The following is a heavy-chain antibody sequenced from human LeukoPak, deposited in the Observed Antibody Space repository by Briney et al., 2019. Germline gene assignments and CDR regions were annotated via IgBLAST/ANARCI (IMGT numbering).Heavy chain of an antibody. CDR1: GGSISSSSYY. CDR2: IYYSGST. D-gene: IGHD5-18*01. CDR3: ARHQWIQLWLGAFDI. Sequence: TETLSLTCTVSGGSISSSSYYWGWIRQPPGEGLEWIGSIYYSGSTYYNPSLKSRVTISVDTSKNQFSLKLSSVTAADTAVYYCARHQWIQLWLGAFDIWGQGTMVTVSS. J-gene: IGHJ3*02. V-gene: IGHV4-39*01.